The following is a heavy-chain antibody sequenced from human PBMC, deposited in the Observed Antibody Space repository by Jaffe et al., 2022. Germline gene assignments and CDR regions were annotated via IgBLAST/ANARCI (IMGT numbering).Heavy chain of an antibody. CDR1: GFTFSSYE. J-gene: IGHJ4*02. Sequence: EVQLVESGGGLVQPGGSLRLSCAASGFTFSSYEMNWVRQAPGKGLEWVSYISSSGSTIYYADSVKGRFTISRDNAKNSLYLQMNSLRAEDTAVYYCARARRMWFGELSCYFDYWGQGTLVTVSS. V-gene: IGHV3-48*03. D-gene: IGHD3-10*01. CDR2: ISSSGSTI. CDR3: ARARRMWFGELSCYFDY.